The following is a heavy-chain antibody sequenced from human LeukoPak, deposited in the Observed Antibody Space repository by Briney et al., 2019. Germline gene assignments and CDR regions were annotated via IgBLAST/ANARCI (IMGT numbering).Heavy chain of an antibody. CDR3: VRDGGVSGYDLLDY. D-gene: IGHD5-12*01. Sequence: GGSLRLSCAASGFTFSNYWMTWVRQAPGKGLEWVAHLNQDGSDEHYMDSAKARFTISRDNAKNSLSLQMNSLRAEDTAVYYCVRDGGVSGYDLLDYWGQGTLVTVSS. V-gene: IGHV3-7*01. CDR2: LNQDGSDE. J-gene: IGHJ4*02. CDR1: GFTFSNYW.